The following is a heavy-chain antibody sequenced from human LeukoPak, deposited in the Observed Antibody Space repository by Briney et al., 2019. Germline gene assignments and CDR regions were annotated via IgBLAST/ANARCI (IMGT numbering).Heavy chain of an antibody. V-gene: IGHV4-61*08. CDR1: GGSVSSGGHS. CDR2: IYNSGST. Sequence: SETLSLTCAVSGGSVSSGGHSWSWIRQPPGKGLEWIGNIYNSGSTNYNPSLKSRVTISVDTSKNQFSLKLSSVTAADTAVYYCARGDLYWYFDLWGRGTLVTVSS. J-gene: IGHJ2*01. CDR3: ARGDLYWYFDL.